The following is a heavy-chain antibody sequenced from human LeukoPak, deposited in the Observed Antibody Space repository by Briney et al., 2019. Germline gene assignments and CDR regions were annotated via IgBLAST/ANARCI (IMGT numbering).Heavy chain of an antibody. D-gene: IGHD5-18*01. CDR1: GFTVSSNY. J-gene: IGHJ4*02. CDR2: IYSGGST. CDR3: ARDLQLWSPFDY. Sequence: GGSLRLSCAASGFTVSSNYMSWVRQAPGKRLEWVSVIYSGGSTYYADSVKGRFTISRDNSKNTLYLQMNSLRAEDTAVYYCARDLQLWSPFDYWGQGTLVTVSS. V-gene: IGHV3-66*01.